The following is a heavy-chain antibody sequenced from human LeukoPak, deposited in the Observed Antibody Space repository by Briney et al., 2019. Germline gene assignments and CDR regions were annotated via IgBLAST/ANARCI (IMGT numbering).Heavy chain of an antibody. CDR3: ARGGYCSSTSCFEYNWFDP. V-gene: IGHV1-46*01. Sequence: ASVKVSCKASGYTFTSYYMHWVRQAPGQGLEWMGITNPSGGSTSYAQKFQGRVTMTRDTSTSTVYMELSSLRSEDTAVYYCARGGYCSSTSCFEYNWFDPWGQGTLVTVSS. CDR1: GYTFTSYY. J-gene: IGHJ5*02. CDR2: TNPSGGST. D-gene: IGHD2-2*01.